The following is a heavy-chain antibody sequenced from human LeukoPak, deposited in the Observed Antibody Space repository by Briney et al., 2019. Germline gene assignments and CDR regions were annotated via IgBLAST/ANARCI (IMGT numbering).Heavy chain of an antibody. CDR3: ARDQFGSIAVAGTSGY. D-gene: IGHD6-19*01. V-gene: IGHV5-51*01. Sequence: GESLKISCKGSGYSFTSYWIGWVRQMPGKGLEWMGIIYPGDSDTGYSPSFQGQVTISADKSISTAYLQWSSLKASDTATYYCARDQFGSIAVAGTSGYWGQGTLVTVSS. CDR1: GYSFTSYW. J-gene: IGHJ4*02. CDR2: IYPGDSDT.